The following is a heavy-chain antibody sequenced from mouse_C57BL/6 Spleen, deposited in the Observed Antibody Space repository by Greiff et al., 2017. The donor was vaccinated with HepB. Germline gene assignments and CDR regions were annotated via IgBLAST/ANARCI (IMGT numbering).Heavy chain of an antibody. Sequence: QVQLQQSGAELVMPGASVKLSCKASGYTFTSYWMHWVKQRPGQGLEWIGEIDPSDSYTNYNQKFKGKSTLTVDKSSSTAYMQLSSLTSEDSAVYYCARLDGYYGYWGQGTTLTVSS. D-gene: IGHD2-3*01. CDR2: IDPSDSYT. J-gene: IGHJ2*01. V-gene: IGHV1-69*01. CDR3: ARLDGYYGY. CDR1: GYTFTSYW.